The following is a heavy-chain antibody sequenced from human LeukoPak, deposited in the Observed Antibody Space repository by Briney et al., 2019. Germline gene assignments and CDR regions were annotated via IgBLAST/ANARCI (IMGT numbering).Heavy chain of an antibody. CDR1: GYTFTSYY. CDR2: ISYDGSNK. CDR3: ARDVGYDFWSGYNYYFDY. Sequence: SCKASGYTFTSYYMHWVRQAPGKGLEWVAVISYDGSNKYYADSVKGRFTISRDNSKNTLYLQMNSLRAEDTAVYYCARDVGYDFWSGYNYYFDYWGQGTLVTVSS. D-gene: IGHD3-3*01. V-gene: IGHV3-30-3*01. J-gene: IGHJ4*02.